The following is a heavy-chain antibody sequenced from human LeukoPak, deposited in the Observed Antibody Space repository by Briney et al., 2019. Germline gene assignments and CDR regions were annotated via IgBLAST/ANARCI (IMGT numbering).Heavy chain of an antibody. V-gene: IGHV4-59*01. CDR2: IYYSGST. CDR1: GGSISSYY. Sequence: SETLSLTCTVSGGSISSYYWSWIRQPPGKGLEWIGYIYYSGSTNYNPSLKSRVTISVDTSKNQFSLKLSSVTAADTAVYYCARGARFVPPDYWGQGTLVTVSS. J-gene: IGHJ4*02. CDR3: ARGARFVPPDY. D-gene: IGHD3-10*01.